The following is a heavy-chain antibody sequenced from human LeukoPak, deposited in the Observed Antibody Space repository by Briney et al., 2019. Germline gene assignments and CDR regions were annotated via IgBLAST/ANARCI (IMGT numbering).Heavy chain of an antibody. J-gene: IGHJ4*02. CDR1: GVSFSGYY. D-gene: IGHD3-3*01. CDR2: INHNGST. Sequence: SETLSLTCAVYGVSFSGYYWSWIRQPPGKGLEWIGEINHNGSTNYNPSLKSRVTISVDTSKNQFSLKLSSVTAADTAVYYCARHPLPPYDFWSGYPAYYFDYWGQGTLVTVSS. V-gene: IGHV4-34*01. CDR3: ARHPLPPYDFWSGYPAYYFDY.